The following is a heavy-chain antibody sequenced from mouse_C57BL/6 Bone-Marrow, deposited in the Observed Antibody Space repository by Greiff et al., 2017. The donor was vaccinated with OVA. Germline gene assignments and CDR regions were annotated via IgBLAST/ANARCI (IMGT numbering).Heavy chain of an antibody. Sequence: VQLQESGPELVKPGASVKISCKASGYAFSSSWMNWVKQRPGKGLEWIGRIYPGDGDTNYNGKFKGKATLTADKSSSTAYMQLSSLTSEDSAVYFCARGDGNPFDYWGQGTTLTVSS. J-gene: IGHJ2*01. CDR2: IYPGDGDT. CDR3: ARGDGNPFDY. V-gene: IGHV1-82*01. D-gene: IGHD2-1*01. CDR1: GYAFSSSW.